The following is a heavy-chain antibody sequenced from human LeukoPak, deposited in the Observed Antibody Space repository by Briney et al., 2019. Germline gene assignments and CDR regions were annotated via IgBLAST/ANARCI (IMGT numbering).Heavy chain of an antibody. D-gene: IGHD2/OR15-2a*01. CDR1: GFTVSSNY. Sequence: GGSLRLSCAASGFTVSSNYMNWVRQAPGKGLEWVSIIYSGGSTYYAASVKGRFTISRDNSKNTLYLQMNSLRAEDTAVYYCAAQTTFSYYFDYWGQGSLVTVSS. V-gene: IGHV3-53*01. J-gene: IGHJ4*02. CDR2: IYSGGST. CDR3: AAQTTFSYYFDY.